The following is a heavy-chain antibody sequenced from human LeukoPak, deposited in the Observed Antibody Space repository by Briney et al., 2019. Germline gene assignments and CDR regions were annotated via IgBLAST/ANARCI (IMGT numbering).Heavy chain of an antibody. J-gene: IGHJ6*02. V-gene: IGHV4-31*03. Sequence: ASQTLSLTCTVSGASISSGGYFWSWIRQRPGTGLERIGYIFNSGSTHYSPSLKSRLIISLDTSKNQFSLKLTSVTAADTAVYYCARDRGPRYGMDVWGQGTTVTVSS. CDR2: IFNSGST. CDR3: ARDRGPRYGMDV. CDR1: GASISSGGYF.